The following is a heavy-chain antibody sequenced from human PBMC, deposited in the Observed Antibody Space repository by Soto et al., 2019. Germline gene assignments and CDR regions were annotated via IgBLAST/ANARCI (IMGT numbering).Heavy chain of an antibody. CDR3: ARGGTTIFGVVIKFH. V-gene: IGHV4-39*01. CDR1: GGSISSSSYY. CDR2: IYYSGST. J-gene: IGHJ4*02. D-gene: IGHD3-3*01. Sequence: SETLSLTCTVSGGSISSSSYYWGWIRQPPGKGLEWIGSIYYSGSTYYNPSLKSRVTISVDTSKNQFSLKLSSVTAADTAVYYCARGGTTIFGVVIKFHWGQGTLVTVSS.